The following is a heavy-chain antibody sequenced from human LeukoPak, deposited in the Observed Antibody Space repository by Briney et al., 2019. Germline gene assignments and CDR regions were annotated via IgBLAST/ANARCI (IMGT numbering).Heavy chain of an antibody. Sequence: PGGSLRLSCAASGFTFSNYVMSWVRQTPGKGLEWVSTIGASGGDTYYADSVKGRFTISRDNSKNTLYLQMNSLRAEDTAVYYCAKDRLLATNWFDPWGQGTLVTVSS. V-gene: IGHV3-23*01. CDR3: AKDRLLATNWFDP. CDR1: GFTFSNYV. D-gene: IGHD5-18*01. CDR2: IGASGGDT. J-gene: IGHJ5*02.